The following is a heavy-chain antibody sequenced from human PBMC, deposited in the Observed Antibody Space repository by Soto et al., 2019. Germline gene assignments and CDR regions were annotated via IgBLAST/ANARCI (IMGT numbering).Heavy chain of an antibody. CDR1: GFTVSSNY. CDR3: AGATGRY. J-gene: IGHJ4*02. Sequence: EVQLVETGGGLIQPGGSVRLSCTASGFTVSSNYMTWVRQAPGKGLEWVSVIYSGGNTYYADSVKGRFTSSRDKSKNTLYLQMNSLRAEDTAVYYCAGATGRYWGQGTLVTVSS. V-gene: IGHV3-53*02. CDR2: IYSGGNT. D-gene: IGHD1-1*01.